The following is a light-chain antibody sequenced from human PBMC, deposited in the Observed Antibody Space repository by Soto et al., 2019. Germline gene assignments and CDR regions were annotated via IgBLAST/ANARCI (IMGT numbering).Light chain of an antibody. CDR1: SNDVGGYNY. Sequence: QSALTQPASLSGSPGQSITMFCTGTSNDVGGYNYVSWYQQHPGKAPKLIIYEVSNRPSGISSRFSGSKSANTASLTISVPKAEDEAEYYCSSFTGSTTWVFGGGTKLTVL. J-gene: IGLJ3*02. V-gene: IGLV2-14*01. CDR2: EVS. CDR3: SSFTGSTTWV.